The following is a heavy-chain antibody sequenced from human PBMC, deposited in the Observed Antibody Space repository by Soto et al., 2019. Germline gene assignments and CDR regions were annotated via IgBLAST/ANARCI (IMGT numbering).Heavy chain of an antibody. J-gene: IGHJ5*02. V-gene: IGHV4-59*01. D-gene: IGHD2-2*01. CDR1: GGSININY. Sequence: SETLYLTFTVSGGSININYWSWIRQPPGKGLEWIGYINHSGSTNYNPSLMSRVTISVDTSKNQFSLKLRSVTAADTAVYYCARVPDRWGQGTLVTVS. CDR2: INHSGST. CDR3: ARVPDR.